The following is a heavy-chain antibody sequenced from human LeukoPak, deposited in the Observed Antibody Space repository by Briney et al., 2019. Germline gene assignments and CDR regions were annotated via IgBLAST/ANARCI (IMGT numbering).Heavy chain of an antibody. Sequence: ASVTVSCKASGYTFTSYGISWVRQAPGQGLERMGSISAYNGNTNYAQKLQGRVTMTTDTSTSTAYMELRSLRSDDTAVYYCARDAGPLGSGYYSGYWGQGTLVTVSS. D-gene: IGHD3-22*01. CDR3: ARDAGPLGSGYYSGY. CDR1: GYTFTSYG. CDR2: ISAYNGNT. V-gene: IGHV1-18*01. J-gene: IGHJ4*02.